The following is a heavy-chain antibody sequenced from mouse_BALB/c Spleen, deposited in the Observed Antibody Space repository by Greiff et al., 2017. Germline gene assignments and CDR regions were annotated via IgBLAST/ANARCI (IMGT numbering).Heavy chain of an antibody. V-gene: IGHV1S56*01. Sequence: VQVVESGPELVKPGASVRISCKASGYTFTSYYIHWVKQRPGQGLEWIGWIYPGNVNTKYNEKFKGKATLTADKSSSTAYMQLSSLTSEDSAVYFCARGITTGPLPSFAYWGQGTLVTVSA. J-gene: IGHJ3*01. CDR3: ARGITTGPLPSFAY. CDR1: GYTFTSYY. D-gene: IGHD2-4*01. CDR2: IYPGNVNT.